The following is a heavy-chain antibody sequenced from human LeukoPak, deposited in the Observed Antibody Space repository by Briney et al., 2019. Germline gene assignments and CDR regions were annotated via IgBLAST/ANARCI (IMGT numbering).Heavy chain of an antibody. D-gene: IGHD3-3*01. J-gene: IGHJ4*02. CDR3: ARSPYYDFWSGSPNFDY. V-gene: IGHV4-34*01. Sequence: SETLSLTCAVYGGSCSGYYWSWIRQPPGKGLEWIGEINHSGSTNYNPSLKSRVTISVDASKNQFSLKLSSVTAADTAVYYCARSPYYDFWSGSPNFDYWGQGTLVTVSS. CDR1: GGSCSGYY. CDR2: INHSGST.